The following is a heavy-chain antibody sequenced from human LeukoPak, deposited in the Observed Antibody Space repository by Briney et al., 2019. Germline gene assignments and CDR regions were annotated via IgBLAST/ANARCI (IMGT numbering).Heavy chain of an antibody. V-gene: IGHV4-34*01. J-gene: IGHJ6*03. CDR1: GGSLSGYY. CDR2: VSHSGST. Sequence: SPSETLSLTCAVYGGSLSGYYWSWVRQPPGKGLEWIGDVSHSGSTNYNPSLKSRVTISIDMSQNQFSLKLNSVTAADTAVYYCAKIHCSGTSCSYSYYYMDVWGKGTTVTVSS. CDR3: AKIHCSGTSCSYSYYYMDV. D-gene: IGHD2-2*01.